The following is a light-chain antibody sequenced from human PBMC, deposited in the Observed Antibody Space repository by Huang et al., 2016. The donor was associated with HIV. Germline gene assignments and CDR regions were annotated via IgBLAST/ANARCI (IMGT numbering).Light chain of an antibody. CDR2: GTS. Sequence: EVVMTQSPVTLSVSPGERATLSCRASRSLSSTLAWYHQKLGQAPRLLIYGTSTRATGIPARFSGTGSGTEFTLTISSLQSEDFAVYYCQQYNNWPPAFGQGTKVEIK. CDR1: RSLSST. CDR3: QQYNNWPPA. J-gene: IGKJ1*01. V-gene: IGKV3-15*01.